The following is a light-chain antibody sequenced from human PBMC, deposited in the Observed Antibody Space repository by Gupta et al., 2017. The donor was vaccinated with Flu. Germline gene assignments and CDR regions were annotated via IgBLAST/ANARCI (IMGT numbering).Light chain of an antibody. Sequence: SVTISCTGTSMDVGSYNRVCWYQQPPGTPPKLMIYEVSKRPSGVPARFSGSKSGNTASLTISELQAEDEADYYCSSDTTSSTVIFGGGTKVTVL. CDR1: SMDVGSYNR. CDR3: SSDTTSSTVI. V-gene: IGLV2-18*02. CDR2: EVS. J-gene: IGLJ2*01.